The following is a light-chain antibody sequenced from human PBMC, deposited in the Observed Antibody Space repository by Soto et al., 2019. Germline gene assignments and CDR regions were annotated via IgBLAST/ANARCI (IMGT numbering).Light chain of an antibody. CDR3: SSYAGSYTVV. CDR2: EVN. J-gene: IGLJ2*01. CDR1: SSDVGGYNY. Sequence: QSVLTQPPSASGSPGQSVTISCTGTSSDVGGYNYVSWYQQHPGKAPKLMIYEVNKRPSGVPDRFSGSKSGNTASLTVSGLQTEDEADYYCSSYAGSYTVVFGGGTK. V-gene: IGLV2-8*01.